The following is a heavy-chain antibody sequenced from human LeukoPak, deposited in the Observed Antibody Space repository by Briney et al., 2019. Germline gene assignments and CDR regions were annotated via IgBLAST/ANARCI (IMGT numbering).Heavy chain of an antibody. CDR1: GGSISSYY. V-gene: IGHV4-59*01. J-gene: IGHJ5*02. Sequence: SETLSLTCTVSGGSISSYYWSWIRQPPGKGLEWIGYIYYSGSTNYNPSLKSRVTISVDTSKNQFSLKLSSVTAADTAVYYCARGNDFWSGSFDPWGQGTLVTVSS. D-gene: IGHD3-3*01. CDR3: ARGNDFWSGSFDP. CDR2: IYYSGST.